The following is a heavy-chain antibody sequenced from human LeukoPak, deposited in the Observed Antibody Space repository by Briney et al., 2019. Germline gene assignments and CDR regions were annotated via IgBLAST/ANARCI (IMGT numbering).Heavy chain of an antibody. CDR3: ARISIAVAGRGDYFDY. CDR1: GGTFSSYA. V-gene: IGHV1-69*04. CDR2: IIPILGIA. Sequence: ASVKVSCKASGGTFSSYAISWVRQAPGQGLEWMGRIIPILGIANYAQKFQDRVTITADKSTSTAYMELSSLRSEDTAVYYCARISIAVAGRGDYFDYWGQGTLVTVSS. D-gene: IGHD6-19*01. J-gene: IGHJ4*02.